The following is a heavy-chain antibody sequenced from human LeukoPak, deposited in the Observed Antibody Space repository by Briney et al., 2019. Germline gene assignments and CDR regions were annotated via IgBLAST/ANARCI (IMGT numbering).Heavy chain of an antibody. J-gene: IGHJ3*02. Sequence: GESLKISCKGSGYSFTSYWIGWVRQMPGKGLEWMGIIYPSDSDTRYSPSFQGQVTISADKSIGTAYLQWSSLRASDTATYYCARLLYYYSEIDAFDMWGQGTMVTVSS. V-gene: IGHV5-51*01. CDR3: ARLLYYYSEIDAFDM. D-gene: IGHD2-8*01. CDR1: GYSFTSYW. CDR2: IYPSDSDT.